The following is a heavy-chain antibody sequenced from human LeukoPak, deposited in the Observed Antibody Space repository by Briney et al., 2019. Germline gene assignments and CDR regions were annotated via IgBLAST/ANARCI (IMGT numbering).Heavy chain of an antibody. D-gene: IGHD3-10*01. CDR3: ARDYRDPLWFGELINSFDI. Sequence: PGASVKVSCKASGYTFTNYGISWVRQAPGQGLEWMGWISAYNGNTNYAQKLQGRVTMTTDTSTSTAYMELRSLRSDDTAVYYCARDYRDPLWFGELINSFDIWGQGTMVTVSS. CDR2: ISAYNGNT. V-gene: IGHV1-18*01. J-gene: IGHJ3*02. CDR1: GYTFTNYG.